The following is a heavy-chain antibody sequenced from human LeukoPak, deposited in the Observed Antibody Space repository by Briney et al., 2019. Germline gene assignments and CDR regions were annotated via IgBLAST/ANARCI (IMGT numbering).Heavy chain of an antibody. Sequence: PGTSLRLSCAASGFTLTSYGMHWVRQAPGKGLEWVAVISYEKNEEFYADSVKGRSTISRDSSKNTLYLQMNSLRPEDTAVYYCARDFSPRSSYYYDSSGYYLGGMDVWGQGTTVTVSS. J-gene: IGHJ6*02. CDR1: GFTLTSYG. V-gene: IGHV3-30*03. D-gene: IGHD3-22*01. CDR2: ISYEKNEE. CDR3: ARDFSPRSSYYYDSSGYYLGGMDV.